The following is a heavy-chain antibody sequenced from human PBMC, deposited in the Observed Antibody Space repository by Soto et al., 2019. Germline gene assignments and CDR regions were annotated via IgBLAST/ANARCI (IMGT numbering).Heavy chain of an antibody. D-gene: IGHD2-15*01. Sequence: SETLSLTCTVSGGSISSYYWSWIRQPPGKGLEWIGYIYYSGSTNYNPSLKSRVTISVDTSKNQFSLKLSSVTAADTAVYYCARSYRRYCSGGSCYSYYYYYMDVWAKGTTVTVSS. CDR1: GGSISSYY. CDR2: IYYSGST. V-gene: IGHV4-59*01. J-gene: IGHJ6*03. CDR3: ARSYRRYCSGGSCYSYYYYYMDV.